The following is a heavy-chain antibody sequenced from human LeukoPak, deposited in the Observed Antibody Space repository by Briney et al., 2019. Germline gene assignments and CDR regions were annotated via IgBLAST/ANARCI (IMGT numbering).Heavy chain of an antibody. CDR1: GYTLTELS. V-gene: IGHV1-24*01. CDR3: ATARYHGLHSYYYYYYMDV. Sequence: ASVKVSCKVSGYTLTELSMHWVRQAPGKGLEWMGGFDPEDGETIYAQKFQGRVTMTEDTSTDTAYMELSSLRSEDTAVYYCATARYHGLHSYYYYYYMDVWGKGTTVTISS. J-gene: IGHJ6*03. CDR2: FDPEDGET. D-gene: IGHD3-9*01.